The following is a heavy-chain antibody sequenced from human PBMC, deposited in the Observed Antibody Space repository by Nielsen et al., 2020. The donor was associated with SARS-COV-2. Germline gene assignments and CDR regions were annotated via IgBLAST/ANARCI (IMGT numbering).Heavy chain of an antibody. V-gene: IGHV4-59*01. J-gene: IGHJ5*02. CDR1: DGSISSYY. D-gene: IGHD1-7*01. CDR2: IYYSGST. CDR3: ARDNWNYFEANWFDP. Sequence: SETLSLTCTVSDGSISSYYWSWIRQPPGKGLEWIGYIYYSGSTNYNPSLKSRVTISVDTSKNQFSLKLSSVTAADTAVYYCARDNWNYFEANWFDPWGQGTLVTVSS.